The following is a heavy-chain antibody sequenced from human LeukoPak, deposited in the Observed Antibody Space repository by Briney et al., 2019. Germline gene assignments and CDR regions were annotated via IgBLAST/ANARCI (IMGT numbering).Heavy chain of an antibody. CDR1: GYTFTGYY. D-gene: IGHD3-3*01. Sequence: ASVKVSCKASGYTFTGYYMHWVRQAPGQGLEWMGWINPNSGGTNYPQKFQGRVTMTRDTSISTAYMELSRLRSDDTAVYYCASGRITIFGVVENWFDPWGQGTLVTVSS. CDR2: INPNSGGT. V-gene: IGHV1-2*02. J-gene: IGHJ5*02. CDR3: ASGRITIFGVVENWFDP.